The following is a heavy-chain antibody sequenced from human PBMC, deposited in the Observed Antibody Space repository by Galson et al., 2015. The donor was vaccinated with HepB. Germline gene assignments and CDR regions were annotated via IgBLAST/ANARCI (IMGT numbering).Heavy chain of an antibody. D-gene: IGHD3-10*01. CDR3: AKGRVGGSGNLYPEH. CDR2: ISHDGSKK. J-gene: IGHJ4*02. V-gene: IGHV3-30*18. Sequence: SLRLSCAASGFTFTSYGMHWVRQAPGKGLEWVAAISHDGSKKYYADSVKGRFTISRDNSENTLYLQMDSLRAEDTAVYYCAKGRVGGSGNLYPEHWGQGTLVTVSS. CDR1: GFTFTSYG.